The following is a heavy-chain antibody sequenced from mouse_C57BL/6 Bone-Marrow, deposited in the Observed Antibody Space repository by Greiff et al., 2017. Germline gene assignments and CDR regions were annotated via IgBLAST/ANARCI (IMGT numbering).Heavy chain of an antibody. CDR2: INPSTGGT. J-gene: IGHJ2*01. V-gene: IGHV1-42*01. CDR3: ARSTEDFDY. Sequence: VQLQQSGPELVKPGASVKISCKASGYSFTGYYMNWVKQSPEKSLGWIGEINPSTGGTTYNQKFKAKATLTVDKSSSTAYMQLKSLTSEDSAVYYCARSTEDFDYWGQGTTLTVSS. CDR1: GYSFTGYY.